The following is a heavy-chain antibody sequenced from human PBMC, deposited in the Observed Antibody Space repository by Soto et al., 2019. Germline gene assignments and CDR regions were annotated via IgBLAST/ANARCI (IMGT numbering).Heavy chain of an antibody. Sequence: PGGSLRLSCIASGFTFRNYAMAWVRQAPGEDLEWVSAIGTSGTPTLYADSVKSRFSISRDDSRNTVSLQMNSLRAEDTAVYYCARDIVGQQLVTKWFETWCQGALVTAST. V-gene: IGHV3-23*01. CDR3: ARDIVGQQLVTKWFET. J-gene: IGHJ5*02. D-gene: IGHD6-13*01. CDR2: IGTSGTPT. CDR1: GFTFRNYA.